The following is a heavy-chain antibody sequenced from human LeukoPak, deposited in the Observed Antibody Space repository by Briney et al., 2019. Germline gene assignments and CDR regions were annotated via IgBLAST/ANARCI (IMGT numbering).Heavy chain of an antibody. CDR1: GYTFTDFY. Sequence: GASVKLSCTTSGYTFTDFYMHWVRQAPGQGLEYMGWINANSGDTNSPQKFQGRVTLTRDTSISTVYMELSSLRSDDAALYYCAGEYCRGGRCNQAFEYWGQGTLVTLSS. V-gene: IGHV1-2*02. CDR3: AGEYCRGGRCNQAFEY. J-gene: IGHJ4*02. CDR2: INANSGDT. D-gene: IGHD2-15*01.